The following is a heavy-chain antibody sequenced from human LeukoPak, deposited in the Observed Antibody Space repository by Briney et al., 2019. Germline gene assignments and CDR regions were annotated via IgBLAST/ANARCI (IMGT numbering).Heavy chain of an antibody. J-gene: IGHJ5*02. CDR1: GGSISSYY. CDR3: ASLPIYEGWFDP. D-gene: IGHD5/OR15-5a*01. CDR2: IYYSGST. V-gene: IGHV4-59*08. Sequence: SETLSLTCTVSGGSISSYYWSWIRQPPGKGLEWIGYIYYSGSTNYNPSLKRRVTISVDTSKNQFSLKLSSVTAADTAVYYCASLPIYEGWFDPWGQGTLVTVSS.